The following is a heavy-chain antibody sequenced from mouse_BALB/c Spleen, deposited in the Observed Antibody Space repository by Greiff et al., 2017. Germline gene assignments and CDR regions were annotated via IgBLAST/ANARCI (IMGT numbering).Heavy chain of an antibody. Sequence: EVQLQESGPSLVKPSQTLSLTCSVTGDSITSGYWNWIRKFPGNKLEYMGYISYSGSTYYNPSLKSRISITRDTSKNQYYLQLISVTTEDTATYYCARAGLYRYDGYAMDYWGQGTSVTVSS. CDR3: ARAGLYRYDGYAMDY. D-gene: IGHD2-14*01. V-gene: IGHV3-8*02. J-gene: IGHJ4*01. CDR2: ISYSGST. CDR1: GDSITSGY.